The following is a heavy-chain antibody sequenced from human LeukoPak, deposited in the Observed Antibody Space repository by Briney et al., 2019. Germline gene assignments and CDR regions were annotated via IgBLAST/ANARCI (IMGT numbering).Heavy chain of an antibody. V-gene: IGHV1-46*01. CDR2: INPSGGST. CDR1: GYIFTSYN. CDR3: ARGGYVLRFLEWFSY. D-gene: IGHD3-3*01. J-gene: IGHJ4*02. Sequence: GASVKVSCKTSGYIFTSYNMHWVRQAPGRGLEWMGIINPSGGSTSYAQKFQGRVTMTRDMSTSTVYMELSSLRSEDTAVYYCARGGYVLRFLEWFSYWGQGTLVTVSS.